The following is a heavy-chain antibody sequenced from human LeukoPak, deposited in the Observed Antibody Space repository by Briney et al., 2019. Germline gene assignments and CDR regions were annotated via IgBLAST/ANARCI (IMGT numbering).Heavy chain of an antibody. D-gene: IGHD2-2*01. CDR2: INHSGST. V-gene: IGHV4-34*01. Sequence: SETLSLTCAVYGGSFSGYYWSWIRQPPGKGLEWIGEINHSGSTNYNPSLKSRVTISVDTSKNQFSLKLSSATAADSAVYYCARRSIIRYCSSTSCYQYYYYYGMDAWGQGTTVTVSS. J-gene: IGHJ6*02. CDR3: ARRSIIRYCSSTSCYQYYYYYGMDA. CDR1: GGSFSGYY.